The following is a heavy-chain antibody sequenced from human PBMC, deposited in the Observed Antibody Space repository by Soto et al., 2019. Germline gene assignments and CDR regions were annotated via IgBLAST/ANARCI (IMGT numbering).Heavy chain of an antibody. CDR1: GYIFTSYW. CDR2: IYPGDSDT. V-gene: IGHV5-51*01. D-gene: IGHD3-22*01. J-gene: IGHJ3*02. CDR3: ARHPDYYDSSGYAGAFDI. Sequence: GESLKISCNGSGYIFTSYWIGWVRQMPGKGLEWMGIIYPGDSDTRYSPSFQGQVTISADKSISTAYLQWSSLKASDTAMYYCARHPDYYDSSGYAGAFDIWGQGTMVTVSS.